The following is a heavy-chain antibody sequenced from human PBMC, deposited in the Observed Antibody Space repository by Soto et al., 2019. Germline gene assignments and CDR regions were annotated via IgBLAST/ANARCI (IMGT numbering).Heavy chain of an antibody. J-gene: IGHJ4*02. Sequence: GGSLRLSCAASGFTFSTYSMHWVRQAPGKGLEWVAVISYGGSNKYYADSVKGRFTISRDNSKNTLYLQMNSLRAEDTAVYYCARDLLYYYDSSGQIDSWGQGALVTVSS. D-gene: IGHD3-22*01. CDR3: ARDLLYYYDSSGQIDS. CDR2: ISYGGSNK. V-gene: IGHV3-30-3*01. CDR1: GFTFSTYS.